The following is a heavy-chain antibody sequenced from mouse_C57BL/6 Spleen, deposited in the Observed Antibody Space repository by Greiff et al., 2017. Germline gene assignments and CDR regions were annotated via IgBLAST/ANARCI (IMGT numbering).Heavy chain of an antibody. V-gene: IGHV1-82*01. CDR1: GYAFSSSW. Sequence: VQLQQSGPELVKPGASVKISCKASGYAFSSSWMNWVKQRPGKGLEWIGRIYPGDGDTNYNGKFKGKATLTADKSSSTAYMQLSSLTSEDSAVCFCARLYYGNRYYAMDYWGQGTSVTVAS. D-gene: IGHD2-1*01. J-gene: IGHJ4*01. CDR3: ARLYYGNRYYAMDY. CDR2: IYPGDGDT.